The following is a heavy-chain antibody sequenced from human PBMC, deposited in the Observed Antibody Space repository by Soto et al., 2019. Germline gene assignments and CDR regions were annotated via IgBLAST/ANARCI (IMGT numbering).Heavy chain of an antibody. CDR2: IYHSGST. CDR1: GGSISSSNW. J-gene: IGHJ6*02. D-gene: IGHD6-13*01. CDR3: ARIGSSWYPTVHYGMDV. Sequence: PSVTLSLTRAVIGGSISSSNWWSWVRQPPGKGLEWIGEIYHSGSTNYNPSLKSRVTISVDKSKNQFSLKLSSVTAADTAVYYCARIGSSWYPTVHYGMDVWGQGTTVS. V-gene: IGHV4-4*02.